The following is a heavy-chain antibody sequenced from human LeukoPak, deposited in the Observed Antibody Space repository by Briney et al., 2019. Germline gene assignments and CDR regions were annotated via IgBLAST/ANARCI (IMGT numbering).Heavy chain of an antibody. CDR1: GGTFSSYA. CDR3: ARGPPNDAFDI. Sequence: SVKVSCKASGGTFSSYAISWVRQAPGQGLEWMGRIIPILGIANYAQKFQGRVTITADKSTSTAYMELSSLRSEDTAVYYCARGPPNDAFDIWGQGTMVTVSS. V-gene: IGHV1-69*04. J-gene: IGHJ3*02. CDR2: IIPILGIA.